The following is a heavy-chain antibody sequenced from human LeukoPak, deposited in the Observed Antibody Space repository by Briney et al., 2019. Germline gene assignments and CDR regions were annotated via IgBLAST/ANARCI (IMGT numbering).Heavy chain of an antibody. Sequence: GGSLRLSCSASGFTFSNYAMHWVRQAPGKGLEYVSAISSNGGSTYYPDSVKGRFTTSRDNSRNTLYLQMNSLRAEDTALYYCAKEFDSSGYFDYWGQGALVTVSS. CDR3: AKEFDSSGYFDY. J-gene: IGHJ4*02. CDR1: GFTFSNYA. V-gene: IGHV3-64*04. D-gene: IGHD3-22*01. CDR2: ISSNGGST.